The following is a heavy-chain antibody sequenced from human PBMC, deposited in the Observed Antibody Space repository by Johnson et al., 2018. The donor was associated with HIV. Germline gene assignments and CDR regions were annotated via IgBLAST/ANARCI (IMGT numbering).Heavy chain of an antibody. V-gene: IGHV3-53*01. D-gene: IGHD1-1*01. CDR3: AKVLEERGRMNDGFDI. CDR1: GFTFSSNY. CDR2: IYSGGST. J-gene: IGHJ3*02. Sequence: VQLVESGGGLIQPGGSLRLSCAASGFTFSSNYMSWVRQAPGKGLEWVSVIYSGGSTYYAASLKGRFTISRDNSKNTMYLQMNSLRAEDTAVYYCAKVLEERGRMNDGFDIWGQGTMVTVSS.